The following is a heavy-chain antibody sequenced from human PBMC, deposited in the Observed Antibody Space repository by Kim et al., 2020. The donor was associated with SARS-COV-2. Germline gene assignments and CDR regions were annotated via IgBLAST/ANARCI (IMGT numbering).Heavy chain of an antibody. J-gene: IGHJ6*02. CDR3: ASETGVTMVRGVIIQDYYYYGMDV. CDR1: GYSFTSYW. Sequence: GESLKISCKGSGYSFTSYWISWVRQMPGKGLEWMGRIDPSDSYTNYSPSFQGHVTISADKSISTAYLQWSSLKASDTAMYYCASETGVTMVRGVIIQDYYYYGMDVWGQVTTVTVSS. CDR2: IDPSDSYT. D-gene: IGHD3-10*01. V-gene: IGHV5-10-1*01.